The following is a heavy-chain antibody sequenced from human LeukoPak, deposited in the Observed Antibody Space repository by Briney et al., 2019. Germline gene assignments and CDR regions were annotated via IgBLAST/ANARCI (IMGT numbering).Heavy chain of an antibody. Sequence: QPGGSLRLSCAASGFTFSDYYMSWIRQAPGKGLEWVSAISGSGGSTYYADSVKGRFTISRDNSKNTLYLQMNSLRAEDTAVYYCGRSSTRDVWYNWFDPWGQGTLVTVSS. CDR1: GFTFSDYY. CDR3: GRSSTRDVWYNWFDP. V-gene: IGHV3-23*01. J-gene: IGHJ5*02. D-gene: IGHD2-2*01. CDR2: ISGSGGST.